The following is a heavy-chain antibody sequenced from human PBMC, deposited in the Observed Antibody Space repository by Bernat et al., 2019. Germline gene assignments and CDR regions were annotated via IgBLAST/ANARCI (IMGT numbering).Heavy chain of an antibody. V-gene: IGHV3-30*18. D-gene: IGHD1-26*01. CDR2: ISSDGGTK. J-gene: IGHJ4*02. Sequence: QVQLVESGGGVVQPGRSLRLSCAASGFTFSSYGMQWVRQAPGKGLEWVAVISSDGGTKHYADSLNGRFTVSRDNSKNTLYVQMNSPRAEDTAVYYCAKEKGGNYMPLDYWGQGTLVTVSS. CDR1: GFTFSSYG. CDR3: AKEKGGNYMPLDY.